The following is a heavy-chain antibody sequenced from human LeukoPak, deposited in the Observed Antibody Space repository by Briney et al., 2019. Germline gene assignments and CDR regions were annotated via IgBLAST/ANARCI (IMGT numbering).Heavy chain of an antibody. D-gene: IGHD3-16*01. J-gene: IGHJ3*02. CDR2: MNPNSGNT. V-gene: IGHV1-8*01. Sequence: ASVKVSCKASGYTFTSYDINWVRQATGQGLEWMGWMNPNSGNTGYAQKFQGRVTMTRNTSISTAYMELSSLRSEDTAVYYCARARGRSINDAFDIWGQGTMVTVSS. CDR3: ARARGRSINDAFDI. CDR1: GYTFTSYD.